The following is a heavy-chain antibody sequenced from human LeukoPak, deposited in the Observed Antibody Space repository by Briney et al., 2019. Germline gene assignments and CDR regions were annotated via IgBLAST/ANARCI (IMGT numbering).Heavy chain of an antibody. D-gene: IGHD1-14*01. J-gene: IGHJ3*02. CDR2: IYHMVST. Sequence: SETLSLTWAVSGGSISSGGYSWSWIREPPGNGLEWIAYIYHMVSTYYNPSLKSRVTMSVDRSKNQFSLELSSVTTRDTSVDYSASDLTTATFEIWGQGTMVTVSS. V-gene: IGHV4-30-2*01. CDR3: ASDLTTATFEI. CDR1: GGSISSGGYS.